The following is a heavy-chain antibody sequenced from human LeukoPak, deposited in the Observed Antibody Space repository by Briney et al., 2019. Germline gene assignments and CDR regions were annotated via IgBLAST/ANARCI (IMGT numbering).Heavy chain of an antibody. Sequence: GGSLRLSCAASGFTFSNYWMTWVRQAPGKGLEWVASIEDDGDQKNYGDSVKGRFTISRDNAENSLYLQMNILRVEDTAVYYCARDIPRGSTHLDYWGQGTLVTVSS. V-gene: IGHV3-7*01. CDR2: IEDDGDQK. D-gene: IGHD1-26*01. J-gene: IGHJ4*02. CDR1: GFTFSNYW. CDR3: ARDIPRGSTHLDY.